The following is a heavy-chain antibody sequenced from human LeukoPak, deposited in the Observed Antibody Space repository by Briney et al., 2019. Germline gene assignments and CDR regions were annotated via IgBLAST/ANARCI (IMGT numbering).Heavy chain of an antibody. J-gene: IGHJ4*02. CDR3: ASGDGYNLGY. CDR2: INPNSGGT. V-gene: IGHV1-2*02. D-gene: IGHD5-24*01. CDR1: GYTFIGYY. Sequence: GASVKVPCKAFGYTFIGYYMHWVRQAPGQGLEWMGWINPNSGGTNYAQKFQGRVTMTRDTSISTAYMELSRLRSDDTAAYYCASGDGYNLGYWGQGTLVTVSS.